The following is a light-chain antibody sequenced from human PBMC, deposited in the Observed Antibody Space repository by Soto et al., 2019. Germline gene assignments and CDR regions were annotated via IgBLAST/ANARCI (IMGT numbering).Light chain of an antibody. J-gene: IGKJ2*01. V-gene: IGKV1-5*01. CDR3: QQYNSYSPGYT. Sequence: DIQMAQSPSTLSASEGDRVTTTCRASQSINSWLAWYQQKPGKAPKLLIYDASRLESGVPSRFSGSGSGTEFTLTISSLQPDDFATYYCQQYNSYSPGYTFGQGTNLEI. CDR1: QSINSW. CDR2: DAS.